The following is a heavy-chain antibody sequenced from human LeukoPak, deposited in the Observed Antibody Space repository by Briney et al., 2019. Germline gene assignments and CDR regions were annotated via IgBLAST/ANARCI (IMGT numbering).Heavy chain of an antibody. J-gene: IGHJ6*03. CDR2: IRSKAYGGTT. Sequence: GGSLRLSCTASGFTFGDYAMSWVRQAPGKGLEWVGFIRSKAYGGTTEYAASVKGRFTISRDDPKSIAYLQMNSLKTEDTAVYYCTRDLDGIAAAGNPPRIYYYYYMDVWGKGTTVTISS. CDR3: TRDLDGIAAAGNPPRIYYYYYMDV. CDR1: GFTFGDYA. V-gene: IGHV3-49*04. D-gene: IGHD6-13*01.